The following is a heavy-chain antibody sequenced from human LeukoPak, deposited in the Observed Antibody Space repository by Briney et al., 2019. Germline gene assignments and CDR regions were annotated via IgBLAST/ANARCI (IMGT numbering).Heavy chain of an antibody. V-gene: IGHV4-39*07. CDR3: ARLRYFDWFQYYFDY. CDR2: IYYSGST. CDR1: GGSISSSSYY. Sequence: SETLSLTCTVSGGSISSSSYYWGWIRQPPGKGLEWIGSIYYSGSTYYNPSLKSRVTISVDTSKNQFSLKLSSVTAADTAVYYCARLRYFDWFQYYFDYWGQGTLVTVSS. D-gene: IGHD3-9*01. J-gene: IGHJ4*02.